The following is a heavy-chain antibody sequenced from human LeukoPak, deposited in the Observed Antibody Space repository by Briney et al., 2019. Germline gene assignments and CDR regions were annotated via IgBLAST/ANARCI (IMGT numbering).Heavy chain of an antibody. CDR3: ARGGASTFNSYYYYSLDV. Sequence: GGSLRLSCAASGFTVSDTYMTWVRQPPGKGLEYVSIFYSGGVTDYAASVKGRFTISRDESKNTVYLHMSNVRADDTAKYYCARGGASTFNSYYYYSLDVWGKGTTVTVSS. CDR1: GFTVSDTY. J-gene: IGHJ6*04. V-gene: IGHV3-53*03. CDR2: FYSGGVT. D-gene: IGHD3-10*01.